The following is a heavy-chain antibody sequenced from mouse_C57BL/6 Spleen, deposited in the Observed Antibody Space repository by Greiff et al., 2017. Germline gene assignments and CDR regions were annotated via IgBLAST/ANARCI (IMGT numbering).Heavy chain of an antibody. CDR1: GYTFTSYW. J-gene: IGHJ3*01. D-gene: IGHD1-1*01. Sequence: VQLQQSGTVLARPGASMKMSCKTSGYTFTSYWMHWVKQRPGQGLEWIGAIYHGNSDTSYNQKLKGKSKLTAVTADSAAYMELSSLTNEDSAVYYCTSTTVEAWFAYWGQGTLVTVSA. CDR2: IYHGNSDT. CDR3: TSTTVEAWFAY. V-gene: IGHV1-5*01.